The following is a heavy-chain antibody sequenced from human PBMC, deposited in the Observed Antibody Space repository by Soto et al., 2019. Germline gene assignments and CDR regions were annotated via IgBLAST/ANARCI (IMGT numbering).Heavy chain of an antibody. D-gene: IGHD3-3*01. V-gene: IGHV4-34*01. J-gene: IGHJ4*02. CDR1: GGSFSGYY. CDR2: INHSGST. Sequence: AVYGGSFSGYYWSWIRQPPGKGLEWIGEINHSGSTNYNPSLKSRVTISVDTSKNQFSLKLSSVTAADTAVYYCARYDFWSGYPFDYWGQGTLVTVSS. CDR3: ARYDFWSGYPFDY.